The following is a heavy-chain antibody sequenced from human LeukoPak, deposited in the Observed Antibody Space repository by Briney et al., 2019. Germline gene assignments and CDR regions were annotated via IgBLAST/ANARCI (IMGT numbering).Heavy chain of an antibody. Sequence: GGSLRLSCAASGFTFRSYYMNWVRQAPGKGLEWVSSISCNTLYIYYADSVKGRFTISRDNARNSLYLQMNSLRAEDTALYYCARDGDILTAGMDVWGQGTTVTVSS. J-gene: IGHJ6*02. D-gene: IGHD3-9*01. CDR3: ARDGDILTAGMDV. CDR1: GFTFRSYY. V-gene: IGHV3-21*01. CDR2: ISCNTLYI.